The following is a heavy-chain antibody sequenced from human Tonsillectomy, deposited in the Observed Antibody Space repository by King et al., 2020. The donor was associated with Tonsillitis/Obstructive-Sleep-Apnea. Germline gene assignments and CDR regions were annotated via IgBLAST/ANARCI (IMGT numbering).Heavy chain of an antibody. J-gene: IGHJ4*02. CDR1: GGSFSGYY. Sequence: VQLQQWGAGLLKPSETLSLMCAVYGGSFSGYYCSWIRQPPGKGLEGIGEINHSGSTNYNPSLKSRVTISVDTSKNQFSLKLSSVTAADTAVYYCARGLIGDRSDQLDYWGQGTLVTVSS. CDR2: INHSGST. V-gene: IGHV4-34*01. D-gene: IGHD7-27*01. CDR3: ARGLIGDRSDQLDY.